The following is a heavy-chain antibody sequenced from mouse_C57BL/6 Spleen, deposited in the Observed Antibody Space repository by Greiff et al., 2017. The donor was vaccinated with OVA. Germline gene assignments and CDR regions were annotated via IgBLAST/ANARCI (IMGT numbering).Heavy chain of an antibody. J-gene: IGHJ4*01. CDR1: GFTFSSYA. D-gene: IGHD1-1*01. CDR2: ISSGGDYI. V-gene: IGHV5-9-1*02. Sequence: EVKVVESGEGLVKPGGSLKLSCAASGFTFSSYAMSWVRQTPEKRLEWVAYISSGGDYIYYADTVTGRFTISRDNARNTLYLQMSSLKSEDTAMYYCTRDRILDYGSPMDYWGQGTSVTVSS. CDR3: TRDRILDYGSPMDY.